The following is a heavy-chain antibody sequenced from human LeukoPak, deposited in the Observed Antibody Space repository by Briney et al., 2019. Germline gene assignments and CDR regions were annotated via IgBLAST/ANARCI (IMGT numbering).Heavy chain of an antibody. CDR2: IYHSEST. V-gene: IGHV4-4*02. D-gene: IGHD6-19*01. CDR3: ARDLRSSGWYLMGY. Sequence: SGTLSLTCAVSGGSISSSNWWSWVRQPPGKGLEWIGEIYHSESTNYNPSLKSRVTISVDKSKNQFSLKLSFVTAADTAVYYCARDLRSSGWYLMGYWGQGTLVTVSS. CDR1: GGSISSSNW. J-gene: IGHJ4*02.